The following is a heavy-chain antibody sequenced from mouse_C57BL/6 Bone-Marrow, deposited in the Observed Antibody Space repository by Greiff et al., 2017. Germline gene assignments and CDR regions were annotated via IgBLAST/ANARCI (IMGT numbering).Heavy chain of an antibody. J-gene: IGHJ3*01. CDR2: ISYDGSN. Sequence: DVKLVESGPGLVKPSQPLSLTCSVTGYSITSGYYWNWIRQFPGNKLEWMGYISYDGSNNYNPSLKNRISITRDTSKNQFFLKLNSVTTEDTATYYCAMGFAYWGQGTLVTVSA. CDR3: AMGFAY. V-gene: IGHV3-6*01. D-gene: IGHD1-1*02. CDR1: GYSITSGYY.